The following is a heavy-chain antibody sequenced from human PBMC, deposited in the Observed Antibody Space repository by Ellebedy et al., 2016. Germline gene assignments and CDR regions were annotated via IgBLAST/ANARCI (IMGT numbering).Heavy chain of an antibody. Sequence: GGSLRLXCAASGFTVSSNYMRWVRQAPGKGLEWVSTIRNSGHSTNYADSVKGRFTISRDNSKNTLYLQLNSLRAEDTAVYYCAKDLTPYYDFWSGSLTLVFDYWGQGTLVTVSS. V-gene: IGHV3-23*01. CDR3: AKDLTPYYDFWSGSLTLVFDY. CDR1: GFTVSSNY. D-gene: IGHD3-3*01. CDR2: IRNSGHST. J-gene: IGHJ4*02.